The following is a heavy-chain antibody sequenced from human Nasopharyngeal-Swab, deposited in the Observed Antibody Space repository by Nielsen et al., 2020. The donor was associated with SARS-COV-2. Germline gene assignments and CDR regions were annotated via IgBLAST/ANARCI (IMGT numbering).Heavy chain of an antibody. CDR3: ARSVGSFYGQGAFDI. V-gene: IGHV3-49*01. Sequence: GGSLTLSCTTSGFTFGDYAMSWFRQAPGKGLEWVGFIRSKTYGRAPEYAASVKGRFTISRDGAASIAYLQMNSLETEDTGVYYCARSVGSFYGQGAFDIWGQGTMVTVSS. CDR1: GFTFGDYA. J-gene: IGHJ3*02. D-gene: IGHD1-26*01. CDR2: IRSKTYGRAP.